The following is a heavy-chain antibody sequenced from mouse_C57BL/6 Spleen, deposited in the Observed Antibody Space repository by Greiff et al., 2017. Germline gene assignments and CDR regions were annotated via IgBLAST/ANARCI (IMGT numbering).Heavy chain of an antibody. CDR1: GFTFSSYA. Sequence: EVKLVESGGGLVKPGGSLKLSCAASGFTFSSYAMSWVRQTPDKRLEWVATISDGGSYTYYPDNVKGRFTISRDNAKNNLYLQMSHLKSEDTAMXYCARGGDEKTWFAYWGQGTLVTVSA. CDR2: ISDGGSYT. CDR3: ARGGDEKTWFAY. J-gene: IGHJ3*01. D-gene: IGHD3-3*01. V-gene: IGHV5-4*03.